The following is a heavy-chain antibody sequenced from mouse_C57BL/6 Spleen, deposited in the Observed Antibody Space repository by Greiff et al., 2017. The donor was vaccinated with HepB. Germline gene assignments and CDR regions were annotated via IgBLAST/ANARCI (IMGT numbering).Heavy chain of an antibody. CDR3: ARWGYDYVQAWFAY. CDR1: GYAFSSSW. V-gene: IGHV1-82*01. J-gene: IGHJ3*01. D-gene: IGHD2-4*01. Sequence: VKLQESGPELVKPGASVKISCKASGYAFSSSWMNWVKQRPGKGLEWIGRIYPGDGDTNYNGKFKGKATLTADKSSSTAYMQLSSLTSEDSAVYFCARWGYDYVQAWFAYWGQGTLVTVSA. CDR2: IYPGDGDT.